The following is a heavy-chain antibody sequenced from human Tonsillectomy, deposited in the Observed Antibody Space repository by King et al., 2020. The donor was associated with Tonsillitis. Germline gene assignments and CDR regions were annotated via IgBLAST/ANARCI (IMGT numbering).Heavy chain of an antibody. CDR3: ARLLFGRFDP. J-gene: IGHJ5*02. CDR1: GGSISSYY. V-gene: IGHV4-59*08. CDR2: IYSSGST. D-gene: IGHD3-10*01. Sequence: QVQLQESGPGLVKPSETLSLTCTVSGGSISSYYWSWIRQPPGKGLEWIGYIYSSGSTNYSPSLRSRVTISVDTSNNQFSLKLTSVTAADTAVYYCARLLFGRFDPWGQGTLVTVSS.